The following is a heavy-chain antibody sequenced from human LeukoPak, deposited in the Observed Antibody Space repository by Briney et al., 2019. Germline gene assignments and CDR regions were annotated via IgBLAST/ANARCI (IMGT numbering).Heavy chain of an antibody. J-gene: IGHJ4*02. CDR3: ARAGYGFWSGYYSTPYYLDY. V-gene: IGHV4-34*01. CDR1: GGSFSGYY. D-gene: IGHD3-3*01. Sequence: SETLSLTCAVYGGSFSGYYWSWIRQPPGKGLEWIGEINHSGSTNYNPSLKSRVTISLDTSKNQFSLKLSSVTAADTAVYYCARAGYGFWSGYYSTPYYLDYWGQGTLVTVSS. CDR2: INHSGST.